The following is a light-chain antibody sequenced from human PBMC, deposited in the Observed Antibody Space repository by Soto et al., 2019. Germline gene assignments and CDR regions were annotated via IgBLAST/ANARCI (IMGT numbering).Light chain of an antibody. CDR2: KSS. CDR3: LQYKSYPLS. Sequence: DIPMTQSPSTLSASVGDRVTITCRASQSISSWLACYQQKPGRAPTLLIYKSSTLESGVPSRFSGSRSGTDVTLFIRSLQPDDFANYHCLQYKSYPLSFGQGTRLEIK. J-gene: IGKJ5*01. V-gene: IGKV1-5*03. CDR1: QSISSW.